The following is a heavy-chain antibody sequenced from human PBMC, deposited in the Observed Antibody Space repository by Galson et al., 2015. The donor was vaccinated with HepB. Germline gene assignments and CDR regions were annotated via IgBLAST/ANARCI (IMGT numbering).Heavy chain of an antibody. CDR2: IIPIFGTA. V-gene: IGHV1-69*13. J-gene: IGHJ4*02. CDR3: ARQHSGSGSYMVWENFDY. D-gene: IGHD3-10*01. Sequence: SVKVSCKASGGTFSSYAISWVRQAPGQGLEWMGGIIPIFGTANYAQEFQGRVTITADEPTSTAYMELSSLRSEDTAVYYCARQHSGSGSYMVWENFDYWGQGTLVTVSS. CDR1: GGTFSSYA.